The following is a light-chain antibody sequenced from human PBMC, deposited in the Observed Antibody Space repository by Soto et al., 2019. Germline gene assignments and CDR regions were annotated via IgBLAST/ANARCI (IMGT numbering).Light chain of an antibody. CDR2: GNS. V-gene: IGLV1-40*01. CDR1: SSNIGADYD. Sequence: QSVLTQPPSVSGAPGQRVTISCTGSSSNIGADYDVHWYQRLPGTAPKLLIYGNSNRPSGVPDRFSGSKSGTSASLAITGLQAEDEADYYCQSYDSSPSAVVFGGGTQLTVL. CDR3: QSYDSSPSAVV. J-gene: IGLJ3*02.